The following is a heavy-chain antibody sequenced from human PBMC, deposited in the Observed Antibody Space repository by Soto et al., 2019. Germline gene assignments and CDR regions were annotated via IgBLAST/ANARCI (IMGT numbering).Heavy chain of an antibody. V-gene: IGHV3-23*01. CDR1: GFTFSSYA. CDR2: ISGSGGST. J-gene: IGHJ4*02. D-gene: IGHD5-12*01. CDR3: AKVARPAGYDWEDYFDY. Sequence: HPGGSLRLSCAASGFTFSSYAMSWVRQAPGKGLEWVSAISGSGGSTYYADSVKGRFTISRDNSKNTLYLQMNSLRAEDTAVYYCAKVARPAGYDWEDYFDYWGQGTLVTVSS.